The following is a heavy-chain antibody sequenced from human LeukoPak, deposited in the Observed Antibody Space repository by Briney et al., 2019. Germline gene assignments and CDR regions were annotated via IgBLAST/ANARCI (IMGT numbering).Heavy chain of an antibody. CDR3: AKVNKLGIVGFAF. V-gene: IGHV3-23*01. D-gene: IGHD1-26*01. CDR1: GYTFSLYA. CDR2: ISGSGENT. J-gene: IGHJ4*01. Sequence: GPLTLSCAASGYTFSLYATRWVRQAPGKGLEWVSDISGSGENTYYADYVRGRFTIYKDKSKNTVYLQMNRLRAEDTDVYYCAKVNKLGIVGFAFWGQGNRVTVSS.